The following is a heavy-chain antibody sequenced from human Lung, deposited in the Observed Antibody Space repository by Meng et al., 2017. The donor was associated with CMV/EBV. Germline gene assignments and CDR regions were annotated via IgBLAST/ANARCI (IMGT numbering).Heavy chain of an antibody. CDR3: ARGDYYDSSGLDY. Sequence: HVQLVVFGVELKKPGASVKVSFKASGYTFTSYAINLVRQAPGQGLEWLGWINTNTGNPTYAQGFTGRFVFSLDTSVSTAYLQISSLKAEDTAVYYCARGDYYDSSGLDYWGQGTLVTVSS. V-gene: IGHV7-4-1*02. D-gene: IGHD3-22*01. J-gene: IGHJ4*02. CDR2: INTNTGNP. CDR1: GYTFTSYA.